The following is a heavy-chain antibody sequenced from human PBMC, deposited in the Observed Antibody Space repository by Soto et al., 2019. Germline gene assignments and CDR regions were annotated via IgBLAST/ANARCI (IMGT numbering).Heavy chain of an antibody. V-gene: IGHV3-30*18. J-gene: IGHJ4*02. CDR1: GFTFSTYG. Sequence: QVQLVESGGGVVQPGRSLRLSCAASGFTFSTYGMHWVRQAPGKGLEWVAVISYDGNNKYYADSVKGRFTISRDNSKNTLDLQMNSLRAEDTAVYYCAKDLDSGYSYSPPSGYWGQGTLVTVSS. D-gene: IGHD5-18*01. CDR2: ISYDGNNK. CDR3: AKDLDSGYSYSPPSGY.